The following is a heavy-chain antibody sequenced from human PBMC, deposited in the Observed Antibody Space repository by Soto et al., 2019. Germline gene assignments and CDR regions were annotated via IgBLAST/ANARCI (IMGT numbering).Heavy chain of an antibody. V-gene: IGHV4-38-2*02. D-gene: IGHD5-12*01. J-gene: IGHJ4*02. CDR2: LYHDGNT. CDR1: VYSISSGCF. Sequence: AETLSLCCVFSVYSISSGCFWCWIPQPPGKGLEWIANLYHDGNTHYNPSLKSRVTMSVDTSKNQFSLKLNSVTAADTAVYHCARESYSGYHSYDYWGRGIMVTVSS. CDR3: ARESYSGYHSYDY.